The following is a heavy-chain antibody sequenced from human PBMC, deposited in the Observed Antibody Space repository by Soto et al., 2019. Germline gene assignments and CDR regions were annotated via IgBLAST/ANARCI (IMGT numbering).Heavy chain of an antibody. Sequence: QLQLQESGPGLVKPSETLSLTCTVSGGSISSSSYYWGWIRQPPGKGLEWIGSIYYSGSTYYNPSLKRRVTISVDTSKNQFSLKLSSVTAADTAVYYCATIGKYYDFWSGYYNAFDIWGQGTMVTVSS. D-gene: IGHD3-3*01. CDR3: ATIGKYYDFWSGYYNAFDI. CDR1: GGSISSSSYY. CDR2: IYYSGST. J-gene: IGHJ3*02. V-gene: IGHV4-39*01.